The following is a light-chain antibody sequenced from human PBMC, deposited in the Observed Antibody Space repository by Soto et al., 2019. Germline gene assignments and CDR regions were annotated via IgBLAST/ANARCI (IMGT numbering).Light chain of an antibody. CDR2: AAS. J-gene: IGKJ1*01. CDR1: QGMMTY. V-gene: IGKV1-39*01. CDR3: QQSYSTTWT. Sequence: IQMTQSPSSLSASVGYRVTITCRASQGMMTYLNWYQQKPGKAPKLLIYAASSLQSGVPSRFSGSESETDFTLTISSLQPEDFANYSCQQSYSTTWTFGQGTKVDIK.